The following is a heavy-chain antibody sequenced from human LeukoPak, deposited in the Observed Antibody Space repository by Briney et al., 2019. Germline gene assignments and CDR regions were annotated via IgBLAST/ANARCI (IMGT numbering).Heavy chain of an antibody. Sequence: SVKVSCKASGGTFSSYAISWVRQAPGQGLEWMGGIIPIFGTANYAQKFQGGVTITADESTSTAYMELSSLRSEDTAVYCCARAPATAIPEGPFDYWGQGTLVTVSS. V-gene: IGHV1-69*13. J-gene: IGHJ4*02. CDR1: GGTFSSYA. CDR3: ARAPATAIPEGPFDY. D-gene: IGHD2-2*02. CDR2: IIPIFGTA.